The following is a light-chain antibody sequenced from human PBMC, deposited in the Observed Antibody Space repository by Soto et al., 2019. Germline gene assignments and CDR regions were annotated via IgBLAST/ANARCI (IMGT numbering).Light chain of an antibody. V-gene: IGLV1-40*01. CDR3: QSYDNSLSAWV. J-gene: IGLJ3*02. Sequence: QSVLTQQPSVSGAPGQRVTISCTGSSSNIGAVFDVHWYQQLPGTAPKLLIYANTNRPSGVPDRFSGSKSGTSASLAITGLQAEDEADYYCQSYDNSLSAWVFGGGTKLTVL. CDR2: ANT. CDR1: SSNIGAVFD.